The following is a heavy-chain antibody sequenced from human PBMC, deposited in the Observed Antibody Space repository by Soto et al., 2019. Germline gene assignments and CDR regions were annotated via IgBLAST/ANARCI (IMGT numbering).Heavy chain of an antibody. CDR2: IIPIFGTA. V-gene: IGHV1-69*13. CDR1: GGTFSSYA. J-gene: IGHJ5*02. D-gene: IGHD3-9*01. Sequence: SVKVSCKASGGTFSSYAISWVRQAPGQGLEWMGGIIPIFGTANYAQKFQGRVTITADESTSTAYMELSSLRSEDTAVYYCARERTTYYDIPGWFDPWGQGTLVTVSS. CDR3: ARERTTYYDIPGWFDP.